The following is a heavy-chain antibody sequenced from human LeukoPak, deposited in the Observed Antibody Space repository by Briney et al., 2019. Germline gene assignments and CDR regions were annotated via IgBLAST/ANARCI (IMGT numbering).Heavy chain of an antibody. V-gene: IGHV4-39*07. CDR2: IYYSGST. D-gene: IGHD3-10*01. CDR1: GGSISSSSYY. CDR3: ARGLYLTMVRGVRPFDY. J-gene: IGHJ4*02. Sequence: KPSETLSLTCTVSGGSISSSSYYWGWIRQPPGKGLDWIGRIYYSGSTYYNPSLKSRVTISVDTSKNQFSLKLSSVTAADTAVYYCARGLYLTMVRGVRPFDYWGQGTLVTVSS.